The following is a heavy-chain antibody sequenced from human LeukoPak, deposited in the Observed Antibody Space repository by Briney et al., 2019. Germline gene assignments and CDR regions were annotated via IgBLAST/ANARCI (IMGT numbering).Heavy chain of an antibody. CDR2: IKGKTDGGTT. Sequence: KPGGSLRLSCAASGFTFSNAWMSWVCQSPGKGLEWVGRIKGKTDGGTTDYAAPVKGRFTISRDDSKNTLYLQMNSLKTEDTAVYYCARHGTDCSGGSCYSFYYYYDGMDVWGQGTTVTVSS. D-gene: IGHD2-15*01. CDR1: GFTFSNAW. CDR3: ARHGTDCSGGSCYSFYYYYDGMDV. V-gene: IGHV3-15*01. J-gene: IGHJ6*02.